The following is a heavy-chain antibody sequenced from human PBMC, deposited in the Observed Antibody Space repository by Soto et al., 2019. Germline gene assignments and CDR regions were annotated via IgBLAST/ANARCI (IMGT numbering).Heavy chain of an antibody. J-gene: IGHJ6*02. CDR3: ARGRGAAGTDSVQYYGMDV. CDR2: ISSSSSYI. D-gene: IGHD6-13*01. Sequence: EVQLVESGGGLVKPGGSLGLSCEASESTFISYSLNWVGRAPGKGLEWVSSISSSSSYIYYADSVKGRFTISRDNAKNSLYLQMNSLRAEDTAVYYCARGRGAAGTDSVQYYGMDVWGQGTTVTVSS. CDR1: ESTFISYS. V-gene: IGHV3-21*01.